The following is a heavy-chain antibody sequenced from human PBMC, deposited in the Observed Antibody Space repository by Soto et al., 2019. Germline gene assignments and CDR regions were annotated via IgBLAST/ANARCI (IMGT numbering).Heavy chain of an antibody. CDR3: ARGSDGDSVGFYYYAMDV. Sequence: EVQLVESGGGVVQPGGSLRLSCAASRFTFSSYWMHWVRQAPGKGLVWVSRISADGSDATYAHSVKGRFTISRDNAKNTLYLQMNSLRAEDTAVYYCARGSDGDSVGFYYYAMDVWGQGTTVTVSS. J-gene: IGHJ6*02. CDR2: ISADGSDA. D-gene: IGHD4-17*01. CDR1: RFTFSSYW. V-gene: IGHV3-74*03.